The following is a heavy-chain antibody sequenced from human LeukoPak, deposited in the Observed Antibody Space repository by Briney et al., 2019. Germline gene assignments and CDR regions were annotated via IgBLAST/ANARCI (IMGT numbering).Heavy chain of an antibody. CDR3: ARGGDSSGYEGRFDP. J-gene: IGHJ5*02. Sequence: SETLSLTCTVSGGSISSGSYSWSWIRQPPGKGLEWIGYIYYTGSTYYNPSLKSRLTISLDTSKNRFSLKLSSVTAADTAVYYCARGGDSSGYEGRFDPWGQGTLVTVSS. CDR1: GGSISSGSYS. CDR2: IYYTGST. D-gene: IGHD3-22*01. V-gene: IGHV4-30-4*07.